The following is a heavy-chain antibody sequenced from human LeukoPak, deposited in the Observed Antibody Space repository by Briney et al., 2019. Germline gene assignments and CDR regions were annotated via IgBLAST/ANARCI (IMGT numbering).Heavy chain of an antibody. CDR3: SYAVGDYDSFDY. Sequence: PGGSLRLSCKGSGYSFTSYWITWVRQMPGKGLEWIGTIAPSDSYTNYSPSFQGHVTISADKAISTAYLQWSSLKASDTAMYYCSYAVGDYDSFDYWGQGTLVTVSS. J-gene: IGHJ4*02. D-gene: IGHD3-22*01. CDR1: GYSFTSYW. CDR2: IAPSDSYT. V-gene: IGHV5-10-1*01.